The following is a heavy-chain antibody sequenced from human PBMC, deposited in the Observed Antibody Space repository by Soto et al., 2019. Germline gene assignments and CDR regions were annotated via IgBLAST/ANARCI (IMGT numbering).Heavy chain of an antibody. J-gene: IGHJ4*02. Sequence: EVQLVESGGALVQPGGSLRLSCGASGFTFSSYDFHWVRQATGKGLEWVSGIGTAGDTYYAGSVKGRFIMSRENAKNSLYLQMNSLRAGDTAVYYCTRGADGFDYWGQGTLVTVSS. CDR3: TRGADGFDY. V-gene: IGHV3-13*01. D-gene: IGHD3-16*01. CDR2: IGTAGDT. CDR1: GFTFSSYD.